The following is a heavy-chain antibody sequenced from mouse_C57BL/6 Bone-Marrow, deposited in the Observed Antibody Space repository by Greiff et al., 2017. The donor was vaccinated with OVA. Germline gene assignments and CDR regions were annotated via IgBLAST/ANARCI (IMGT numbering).Heavy chain of an antibody. CDR1: GYTFTSYT. CDR2: INPSSGST. Sequence: QVQLQQSGAELARPGASVKMSCKASGYTFTSYTMHWVKQRPGQGLEWIGYINPSSGSTKYNQKFKDKATLTADKSSSTAYMQLSSLTSEDSAVYYCARSTDVAWFAYWGQGTLVTVSA. J-gene: IGHJ3*01. V-gene: IGHV1-4*01. CDR3: ARSTDVAWFAY.